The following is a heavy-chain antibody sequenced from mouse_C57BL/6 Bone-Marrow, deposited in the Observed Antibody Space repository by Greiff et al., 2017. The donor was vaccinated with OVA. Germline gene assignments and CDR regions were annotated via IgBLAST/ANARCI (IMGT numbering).Heavy chain of an antibody. J-gene: IGHJ3*01. D-gene: IGHD2-5*01. CDR1: GYTFTDYY. V-gene: IGHV1-77*01. CDR2: IGPGRGST. CDR3: ARLSNRSWFSY. Sequence: VQLQQSGAELVKPGASVKISCKASGYTFTDYYINWVKPRPGQGLEWIGTIGPGRGSTYYNEKFKGKATLTADKSSSTAYMQLSSLTSEDAAVYFCARLSNRSWFSYWGQGTLVSASA.